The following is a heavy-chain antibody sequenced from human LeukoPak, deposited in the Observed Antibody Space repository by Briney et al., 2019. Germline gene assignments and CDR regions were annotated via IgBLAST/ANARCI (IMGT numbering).Heavy chain of an antibody. CDR3: ATDQRYAFDY. V-gene: IGHV3-48*02. CDR2: IRTTAEGANYA. Sequence: GGSLRLSCATSGFTFTDYPMNWARQAPGKGLEWVSNIRTTAEGANYAYYADSVKGRVTISRDDAKNTLHRHMNSLRDDDTAVYYCATDQRYAFDYWGQGILVTVSS. D-gene: IGHD3-9*01. J-gene: IGHJ4*02. CDR1: GFTFTDYP.